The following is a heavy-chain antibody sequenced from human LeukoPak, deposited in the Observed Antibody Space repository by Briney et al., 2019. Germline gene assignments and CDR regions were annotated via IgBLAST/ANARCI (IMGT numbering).Heavy chain of an antibody. J-gene: IGHJ4*02. Sequence: GGSLRLSCEASGFTFNIYAMFWVRQAPGKGLEYVSGILSNGSTTYYEDSVKGRFTISRDNSKNTVYLQLGSLRVEDMGVYYCARRSRTRYFFDYWGQGALVTVSS. CDR3: ARRSRTRYFFDY. CDR1: GFTFNIYA. V-gene: IGHV3-64*02. D-gene: IGHD2/OR15-2a*01. CDR2: ILSNGSTT.